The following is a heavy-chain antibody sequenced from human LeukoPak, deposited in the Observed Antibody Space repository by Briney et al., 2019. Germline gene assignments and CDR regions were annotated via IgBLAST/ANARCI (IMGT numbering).Heavy chain of an antibody. V-gene: IGHV4-34*01. D-gene: IGHD5-18*01. CDR3: ARAGYSYETHYFDY. Sequence: SETLSLTCAVYGGSFSGYYWSWIRQPPGKGLEWIGEINHSGSTNYNPSLKSRVTISVDTSKNQFSLKLSSVTAADTAVYYCARAGYSYETHYFDYWGQGTLVTVSS. J-gene: IGHJ4*02. CDR2: INHSGST. CDR1: GGSFSGYY.